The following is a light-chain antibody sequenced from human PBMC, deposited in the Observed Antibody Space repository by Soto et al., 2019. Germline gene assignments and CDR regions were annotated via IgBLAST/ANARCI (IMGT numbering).Light chain of an antibody. CDR3: QKYNSAPST. CDR1: QGISNY. CDR2: AAS. V-gene: IGKV1-27*01. Sequence: DIQMTQSPSSLSASVGDRVTITCRASQGISNYLAWYQQKPGKGPKLLIYAASTLQSGLPSRFSGSGSGTDSTLTIITLQPEDVATYYCQKYNSAPSTFGQGLKVDI. J-gene: IGKJ1*01.